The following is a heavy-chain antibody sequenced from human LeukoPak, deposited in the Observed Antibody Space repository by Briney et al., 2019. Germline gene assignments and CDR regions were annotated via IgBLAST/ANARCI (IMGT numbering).Heavy chain of an antibody. CDR3: ARRDLITGTTDY. CDR1: GGSIRNYY. D-gene: IGHD1-7*01. Sequence: PSETLSLTCTVSGGSIRNYYWSWVRQPPGKGLEWIGYIYYSGSTNYNPSLKSRVTISVDTSKNQFSLKLSSVTAADTAVYYCARRDLITGTTDYWGQGILVTVSS. V-gene: IGHV4-59*01. CDR2: IYYSGST. J-gene: IGHJ4*02.